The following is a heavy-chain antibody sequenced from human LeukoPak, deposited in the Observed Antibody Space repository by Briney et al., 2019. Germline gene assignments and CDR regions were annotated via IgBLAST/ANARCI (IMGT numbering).Heavy chain of an antibody. Sequence: ASVKVSCKASGYTFTSYGISWVRQAPGQGLEWMGWISAYNGNTSYAQKLQGRVTMTTDTSTSTAYMELRSLRSDDTAVYYCARAAQYSSGWYFDYWGQGTLVTVSS. V-gene: IGHV1-18*01. CDR2: ISAYNGNT. CDR1: GYTFTSYG. D-gene: IGHD6-19*01. J-gene: IGHJ4*02. CDR3: ARAAQYSSGWYFDY.